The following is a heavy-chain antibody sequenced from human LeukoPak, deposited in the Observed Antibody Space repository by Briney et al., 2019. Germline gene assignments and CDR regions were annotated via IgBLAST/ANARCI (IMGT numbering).Heavy chain of an antibody. D-gene: IGHD6-13*01. Sequence: GGSLRLSCAASGFTVSSNYMSWVRQAPGKGLEWVSVIYSGGSTYYADSVKGRFTISRDNSKNTLYLQMNSLRAEDTAVYYCAKRLAAAAGPLYYWGQGTLVTVSS. V-gene: IGHV3-53*05. CDR3: AKRLAAAAGPLYY. CDR1: GFTVSSNY. CDR2: IYSGGST. J-gene: IGHJ4*02.